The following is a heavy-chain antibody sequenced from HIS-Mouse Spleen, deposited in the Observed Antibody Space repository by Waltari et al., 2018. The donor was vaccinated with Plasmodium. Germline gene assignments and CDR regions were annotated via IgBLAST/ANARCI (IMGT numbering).Heavy chain of an antibody. V-gene: IGHV4-34*01. CDR3: ASDSNWGPYWYFDL. D-gene: IGHD7-27*01. Sequence: QVQLQPWGSGLLTPSETLSLTCPVNGGPFSGYSWSCFRQPPGKGLEWIGEINQSGSTNYNPSLKSRVTISVDTSKNQFSLKLSSVTAADTAVYYCASDSNWGPYWYFDLWGRGTLVTVSS. J-gene: IGHJ2*01. CDR2: INQSGST. CDR1: GGPFSGYS.